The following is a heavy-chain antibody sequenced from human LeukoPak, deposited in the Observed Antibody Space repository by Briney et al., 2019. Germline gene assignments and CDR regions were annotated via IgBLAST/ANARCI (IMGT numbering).Heavy chain of an antibody. CDR2: FDPEDGET. Sequence: ASVKVSCKVSGYTLTKLYMQWVRQAPGKGLEWMGGFDPEDGETIYAQKFQGRVTMTEDTSTDTAYMELSSLRSEDTAVYYCARDARVAERGRGAFDIWGQGTMVTVSS. CDR1: GYTLTKLY. D-gene: IGHD6-19*01. V-gene: IGHV1-24*01. CDR3: ARDARVAERGRGAFDI. J-gene: IGHJ3*02.